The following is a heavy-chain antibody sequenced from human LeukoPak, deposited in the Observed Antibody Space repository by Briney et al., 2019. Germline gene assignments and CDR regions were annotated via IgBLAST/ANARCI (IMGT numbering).Heavy chain of an antibody. CDR2: IYTTGIT. CDR1: GGSINGYY. CDR3: ARELRYDNSDSGAF. J-gene: IGHJ3*01. D-gene: IGHD3-22*01. Sequence: SETLSLTCTVSGGSINGYYWNCIRQPAGKGLEWIGRIYTTGITNYNPSLKSRVTMSVDTSKNQFSLKLTSVTAADTALYYCARELRYDNSDSGAFWGQGTVVTVSS. V-gene: IGHV4-4*07.